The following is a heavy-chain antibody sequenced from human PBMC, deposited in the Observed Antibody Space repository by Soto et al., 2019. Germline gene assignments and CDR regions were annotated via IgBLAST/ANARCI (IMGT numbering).Heavy chain of an antibody. V-gene: IGHV3-23*01. Sequence: EVQLLESGGGVAQPGGSVTLSCEASGFTFGSYAMSWVRQAPGKGLEWVSAISGSGGHTHYSDSVKGRFIISRDNSKNTVSLQMSSLGAEDSAIYYCAKGFRLAVVAVVTENWFDSWGQGTLVTVSS. J-gene: IGHJ5*01. CDR3: AKGFRLAVVAVVTENWFDS. CDR2: ISGSGGHT. CDR1: GFTFGSYA. D-gene: IGHD2-15*01.